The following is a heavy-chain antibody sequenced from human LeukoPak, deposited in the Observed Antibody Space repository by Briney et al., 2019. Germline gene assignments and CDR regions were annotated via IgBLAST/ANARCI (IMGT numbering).Heavy chain of an antibody. CDR3: ARRDVVVTGHYFDY. V-gene: IGHV3-23*01. J-gene: IGHJ4*02. Sequence: GGSLRLSCAASGFSFWSYCMSWVRQAPGKGLEWVSTTTDSGASTWYADSVKGRFTISRDNSKNTLQLQMNSLRAEDTAVYYCARRDVVVTGHYFDYWGQGILVTVSS. D-gene: IGHD2-21*02. CDR1: GFSFWSYC. CDR2: TTDSGAST.